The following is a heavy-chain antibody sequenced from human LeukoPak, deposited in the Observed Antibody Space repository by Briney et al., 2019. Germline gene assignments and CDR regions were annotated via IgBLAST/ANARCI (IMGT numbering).Heavy chain of an antibody. V-gene: IGHV5-51*01. J-gene: IGHJ4*02. CDR1: GYSFTSHW. Sequence: GESLKISCKGSGYSFTSHWIGWVRQMPGKGLEWMGIIYPGDFDTRYSPSLQGHVTISADKSSSTAYLQWSSLKASDTAMYYCARSASYLVGHDYWGQGTLVTVSS. D-gene: IGHD1-26*01. CDR2: IYPGDFDT. CDR3: ARSASYLVGHDY.